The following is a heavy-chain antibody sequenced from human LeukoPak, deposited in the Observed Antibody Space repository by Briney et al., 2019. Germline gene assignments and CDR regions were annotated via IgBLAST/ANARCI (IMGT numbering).Heavy chain of an antibody. CDR1: GDSMRSYY. CDR2: IYYSGST. CDR3: ARQPRSPYHYDSSGYHYWYFDL. D-gene: IGHD3-22*01. Sequence: SETLSLTCSVSGDSMRSYYWSWIRQPPGKGLEWIGFIYYSGSTNYNPSLKSRVTISVDTSKNQVFLKLNSVTAADTAVYYCARQPRSPYHYDSSGYHYWYFDLWGRGTLVTVSS. J-gene: IGHJ2*01. V-gene: IGHV4-59*01.